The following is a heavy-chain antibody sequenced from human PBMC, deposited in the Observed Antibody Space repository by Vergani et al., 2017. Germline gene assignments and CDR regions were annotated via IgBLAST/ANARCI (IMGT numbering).Heavy chain of an antibody. J-gene: IGHJ4*02. CDR2: IWYDGSNK. V-gene: IGHV3-33*01. D-gene: IGHD1-26*01. CDR3: ARDSRGRWDPGYYFDY. CDR1: GFIFSSYG. Sequence: QVQLVESGGGVVQPGRSLRPSCAAPGFIFSSYGMHWVRQAPGKGLEWVAVIWYDGSNKYYADSVKGRFTISRDNSKNTLYLQMNSLRAEDTAVYYCARDSRGRWDPGYYFDYWGQGTLVTVSS.